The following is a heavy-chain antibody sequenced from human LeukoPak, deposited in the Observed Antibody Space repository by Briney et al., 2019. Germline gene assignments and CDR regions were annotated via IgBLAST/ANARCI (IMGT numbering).Heavy chain of an antibody. CDR1: GFTFSSYA. Sequence: QAGGSLRLSCAASGFTFSSYAMSWVRQAPGKGLEWVANIKQDGSEKNYVDSVKGRFTISRDNAKSSVYLQMNSLRVEDTAVYYCARGSGSFDWGQGTLVTVSS. CDR2: IKQDGSEK. V-gene: IGHV3-7*01. D-gene: IGHD1-26*01. J-gene: IGHJ4*02. CDR3: ARGSGSFD.